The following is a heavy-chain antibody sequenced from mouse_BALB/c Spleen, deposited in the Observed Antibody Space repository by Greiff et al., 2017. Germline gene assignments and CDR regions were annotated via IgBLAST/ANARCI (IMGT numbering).Heavy chain of an antibody. Sequence: EVQVVESGGGLVQPGGSRKLSCAASGFTFSDYGMAWVRQAPGKGPEWVAFISNLAYSIYYADTVTGRFTISRENAKNTLYLEMSSLRSEDTAMYYCARALTGTRAMDYWGQGTSVTVSS. CDR1: GFTFSDYG. J-gene: IGHJ4*01. CDR2: ISNLAYSI. CDR3: ARALTGTRAMDY. V-gene: IGHV5-15*02. D-gene: IGHD4-1*01.